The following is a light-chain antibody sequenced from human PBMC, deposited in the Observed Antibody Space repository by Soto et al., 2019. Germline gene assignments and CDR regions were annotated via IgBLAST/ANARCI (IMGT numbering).Light chain of an antibody. CDR3: QQRGT. Sequence: EIVLTQSPATLSLSPGERATLSCRASQSVSSYLAWYQQKPGQAPRLLIYDASNRATGIPARFSGSGSGTDVTLTISCLEPEDFAVYYCQQRGTFGQGTKLEIK. V-gene: IGKV3-11*01. J-gene: IGKJ2*01. CDR2: DAS. CDR1: QSVSSY.